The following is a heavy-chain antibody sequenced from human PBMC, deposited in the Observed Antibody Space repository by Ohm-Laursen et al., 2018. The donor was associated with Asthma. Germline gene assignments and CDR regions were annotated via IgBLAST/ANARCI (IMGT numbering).Heavy chain of an antibody. CDR3: ARRLEIRIAVAANGMDV. V-gene: IGHV4-39*01. J-gene: IGHJ6*02. CDR2: IYYSGST. Sequence: SETLSLTCIVSGGSISSSSYYWGWIRQPPGKGLEWIGSIYYSGSTYYNPSLKSRVTISVDTSKNQFSLKLSSVTAADTAVYYCARRLEIRIAVAANGMDVWGQGTTVTVSS. CDR1: GGSISSSSYY. D-gene: IGHD6-19*01.